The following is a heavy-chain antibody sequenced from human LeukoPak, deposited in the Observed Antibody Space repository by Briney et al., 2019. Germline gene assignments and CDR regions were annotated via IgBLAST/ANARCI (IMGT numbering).Heavy chain of an antibody. V-gene: IGHV4-59*08. Sequence: PSETLSLTCTDSGGSISSYYWSWIRQPPGKGLEWIGYIYYSGSTNSNPSLKSRVTISVDTSKNQFSLKVRSVTAADTAVYYCASTSNYAFNIWGQGTMVTVSS. CDR3: ASTSNYAFNI. CDR1: GGSISSYY. CDR2: IYYSGST. J-gene: IGHJ3*02. D-gene: IGHD5-24*01.